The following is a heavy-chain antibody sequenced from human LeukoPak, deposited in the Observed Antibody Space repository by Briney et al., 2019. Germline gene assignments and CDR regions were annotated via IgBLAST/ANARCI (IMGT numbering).Heavy chain of an antibody. D-gene: IGHD2-2*01. Sequence: GGSLRLSCAASGFTFSSYSMTRVRQAPGKGLEWVSSISSSSSYIYYVDSVNGRFTISRDNAKNSLYLQMNSLRAEDTAVYYCASTRGFRCSSTTCYDGFDCWGQGTQVTVSP. CDR2: ISSSSSYI. V-gene: IGHV3-21*01. J-gene: IGHJ4*02. CDR3: ASTRGFRCSSTTCYDGFDC. CDR1: GFTFSSYS.